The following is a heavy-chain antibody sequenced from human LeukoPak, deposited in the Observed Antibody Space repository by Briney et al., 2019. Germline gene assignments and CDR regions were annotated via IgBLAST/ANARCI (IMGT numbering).Heavy chain of an antibody. Sequence: GASVKVSCKASGFTFTSSAVQWVRQARGQRLEWIGWIVVGSGNTNYAQKFQDRVAMTRDTSTSTAYMELRSLRSDDTAFYYCARAYGSDDWGQGTLVTVSS. J-gene: IGHJ4*02. V-gene: IGHV1-58*01. CDR3: ARAYGSDD. CDR2: IVVGSGNT. CDR1: GFTFTSSA. D-gene: IGHD3-10*01.